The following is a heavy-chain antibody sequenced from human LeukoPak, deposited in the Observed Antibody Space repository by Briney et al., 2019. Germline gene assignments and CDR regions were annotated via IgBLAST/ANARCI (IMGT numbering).Heavy chain of an antibody. V-gene: IGHV4-59*08. J-gene: IGHJ3*02. D-gene: IGHD3-22*01. CDR3: ARVGGYPLSAFDI. Sequence: SENLSLTCTVSGGSIRSYYWSWIRQPPGKGLEWIGYIYYSESANYNPSLKSRITISLDTSKNQFSLKLNSVTAADTAVYYCARVGGYPLSAFDIWGQGTMVTVSS. CDR1: GGSIRSYY. CDR2: IYYSESA.